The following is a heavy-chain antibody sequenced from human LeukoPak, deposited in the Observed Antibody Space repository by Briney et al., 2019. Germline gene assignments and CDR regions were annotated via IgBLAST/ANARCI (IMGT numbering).Heavy chain of an antibody. CDR2: IYHSGST. J-gene: IGHJ4*02. D-gene: IGHD5-24*01. CDR3: ARTQEMATRRFDY. CDR1: GYSISSGYY. Sequence: SETLSLTCTVSGYSISSGYYWGWIRQPPGKGLEWIGSIYHSGSTYYNPSLKSRVTISVDTSKNQFSLKLSSVTAADTAVYYCARTQEMATRRFDYWGQGTLVTVSS. V-gene: IGHV4-38-2*02.